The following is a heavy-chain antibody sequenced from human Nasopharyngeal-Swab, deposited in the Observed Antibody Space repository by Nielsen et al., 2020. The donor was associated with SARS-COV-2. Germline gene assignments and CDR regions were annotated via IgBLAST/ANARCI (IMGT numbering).Heavy chain of an antibody. D-gene: IGHD6-19*01. J-gene: IGHJ6*02. V-gene: IGHV1-69*04. CDR2: IIPILGIA. Sequence: SVKVSCKASGGTFSSYAISWVRQAPGQGLEWMGRIIPILGIANYAQKFQGRVTITADKSTSTAYMELSSLRSEDTAVYYCARVKPYSSGSYYYYGMDVWGQGTTVTVSS. CDR3: ARVKPYSSGSYYYYGMDV. CDR1: GGTFSSYA.